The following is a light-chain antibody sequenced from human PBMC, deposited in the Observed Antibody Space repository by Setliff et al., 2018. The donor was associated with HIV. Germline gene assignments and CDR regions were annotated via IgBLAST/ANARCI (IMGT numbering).Light chain of an antibody. CDR2: EGT. CDR3: CSYAGSRTFV. Sequence: QSVLTQPASVSGSPGQSITVPCTGTSSDVGGYNLVSWYQQHPGKAPKLMIYEGTKRPSGVSNRFSGSKSGNTASLTISGLQTEDEADYYCCSYAGSRTFVFGIGTKVTVL. J-gene: IGLJ1*01. V-gene: IGLV2-23*01. CDR1: SSDVGGYNL.